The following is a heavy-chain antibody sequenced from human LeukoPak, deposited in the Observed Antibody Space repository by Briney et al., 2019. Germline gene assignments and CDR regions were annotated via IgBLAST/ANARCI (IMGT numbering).Heavy chain of an antibody. J-gene: IGHJ4*02. CDR3: ARGPHGGSYRYFDY. V-gene: IGHV1-2*02. CDR1: GYTFTDYY. D-gene: IGHD1-26*01. CDR2: INPKSGGR. Sequence: ASVKVSCKASGYTFTDYYMHWVRQAPGQGLEWMGWINPKSGGRSYAQRFQGRVTMTTDTSISTAYMELSRLRSDDTAVYYCARGPHGGSYRYFDYWGQGTLVTVSS.